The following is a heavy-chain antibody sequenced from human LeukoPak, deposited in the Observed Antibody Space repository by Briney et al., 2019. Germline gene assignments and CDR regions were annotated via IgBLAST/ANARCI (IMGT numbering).Heavy chain of an antibody. CDR2: IKSEGEGATT. CDR1: GFTIGTAW. Sequence: GVSLRLSCVSSGFTIGTAWMSWVRQAPGKGLEWLGHIKSEGEGATTDYAAPAKGRFAISRDDSKNMIYLQMSSLKIDDTAIYYCIAHFPYFYGFDVWGKWTTVTVSS. D-gene: IGHD3-3*02. V-gene: IGHV3-15*01. CDR3: IAHFPYFYGFDV. J-gene: IGHJ6*04.